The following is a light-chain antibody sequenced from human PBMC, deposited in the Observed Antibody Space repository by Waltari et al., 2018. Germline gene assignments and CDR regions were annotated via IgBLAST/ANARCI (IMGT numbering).Light chain of an antibody. Sequence: YVLIQAPSKSVALGKTARLTCGRSTIGSKDVQWYQHKPGQAPVMVIYYGSDRPSVIPDRFSGSNSGNTATLTISRVEAGDEADYYCQVWDSVSDHPWIFGGGTRLTVL. CDR3: QVWDSVSDHPWI. V-gene: IGLV3-21*04. CDR1: TIGSKD. J-gene: IGLJ2*01. CDR2: YGS.